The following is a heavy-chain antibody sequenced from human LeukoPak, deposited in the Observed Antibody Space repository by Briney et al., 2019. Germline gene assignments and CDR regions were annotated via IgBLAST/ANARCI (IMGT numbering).Heavy chain of an antibody. D-gene: IGHD2-15*01. CDR2: IRSKAYGGTT. CDR3: TRDVVPGYCSGGSCYSFQH. CDR1: GFTFGDYA. J-gene: IGHJ1*01. Sequence: GGSLRLSCTASGFTFGDYAMSWFRQAPGKGREWVGFIRSKAYGGTTEYAASVKGRFTISRDDSKSIAYLQMNSLKTEDTAVYYCTRDVVPGYCSGGSCYSFQHWGQGTLVTVSS. V-gene: IGHV3-49*03.